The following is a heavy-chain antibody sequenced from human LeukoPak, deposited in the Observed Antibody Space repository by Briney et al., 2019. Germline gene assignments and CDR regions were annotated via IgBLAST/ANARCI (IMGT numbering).Heavy chain of an antibody. Sequence: PSETLSLTCTVSGGSISSYYWSWIRQPPGKGLEWIGYIYYSGSTYYNPSLKSRVTISVDTSKNQFSLKLSSVTAADTAVYYCARRGYSSSWYPNWFDPWGQGTLVTVSS. J-gene: IGHJ5*02. D-gene: IGHD6-13*01. CDR1: GGSISSYY. CDR3: ARRGYSSSWYPNWFDP. CDR2: IYYSGST. V-gene: IGHV4-59*08.